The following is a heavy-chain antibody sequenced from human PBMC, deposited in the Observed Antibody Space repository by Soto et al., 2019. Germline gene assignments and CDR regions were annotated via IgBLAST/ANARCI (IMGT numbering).Heavy chain of an antibody. CDR3: ARSAKDAYGYSSSWPDY. CDR2: IIPILGIA. D-gene: IGHD6-13*01. Sequence: SVKVSCKASGGTFSSYTISWVRQAPGQGLEWMERIIPILGIANYAQKFQGRVTITADKSTSTAYMELSSLRSEDTAVYYCARSAKDAYGYSSSWPDYWGQGTLVTVSS. J-gene: IGHJ4*02. CDR1: GGTFSSYT. V-gene: IGHV1-69*02.